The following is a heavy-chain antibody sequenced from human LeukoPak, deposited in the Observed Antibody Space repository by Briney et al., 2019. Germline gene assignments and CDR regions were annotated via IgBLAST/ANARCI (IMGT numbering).Heavy chain of an antibody. J-gene: IGHJ3*02. D-gene: IGHD4-23*01. V-gene: IGHV4-4*07. CDR3: ARGPAHGGNSHAFDI. CDR2: IYTSGDT. Sequence: PSETLSLTCTVSGGSISSYYWSWIRQPAGKGLEWIGRIYTSGDTNYNPSLKSRVTTSVDTSKNQFSLKLNSVTAADTAVYYGARGPAHGGNSHAFDIWGQGTVVTVSS. CDR1: GGSISSYY.